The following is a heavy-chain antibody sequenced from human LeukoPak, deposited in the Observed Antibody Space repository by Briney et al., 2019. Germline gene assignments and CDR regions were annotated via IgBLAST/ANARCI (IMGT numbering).Heavy chain of an antibody. D-gene: IGHD6-13*01. CDR3: ARGSPPHSSSWYWWFDP. Sequence: SETLSLTCTVSGGSISSSSYYWGWIRQPPGKGLEWIGSIYYSGSTYYNPSLKSRVTISVDTSKNQFSLKLSSVTAADTAVYYCARGSPPHSSSWYWWFDPWGQGTLVTVSS. CDR2: IYYSGST. CDR1: GGSISSSSYY. J-gene: IGHJ5*02. V-gene: IGHV4-39*01.